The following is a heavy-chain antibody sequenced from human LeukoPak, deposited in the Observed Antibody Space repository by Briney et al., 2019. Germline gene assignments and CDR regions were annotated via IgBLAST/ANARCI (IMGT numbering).Heavy chain of an antibody. CDR1: GGSISSYY. CDR3: ARSSPVYDFWSGYYKGYFDY. V-gene: IGHV4-4*07. CDR2: IYSSGST. D-gene: IGHD3-3*01. J-gene: IGHJ4*02. Sequence: PSETLSLTCTVSGGSISSYYWSWIRQPAGKGLEWIGRIYSSGSTNYNPSLKSRVTMSVDTSKNQFSLRLSSVTAADTAVYYCARSSPVYDFWSGYYKGYFDYWGQGTLVTVSS.